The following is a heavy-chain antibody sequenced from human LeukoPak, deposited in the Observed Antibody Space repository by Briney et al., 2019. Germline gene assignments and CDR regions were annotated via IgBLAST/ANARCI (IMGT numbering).Heavy chain of an antibody. J-gene: IGHJ4*02. CDR1: GFTVSSNY. CDR3: ARDDPKPYYYGSGSYYHTPIDY. V-gene: IGHV3-53*01. CDR2: IYSDGST. Sequence: GGSLRLSCAVSGFTVSSNYMTWVRQAPGKGLEWVSVIYSDGSTYYADSVKGRFTISRDNSKNTLYLQMNSLRAEDTAVYYCARDDPKPYYYGSGSYYHTPIDYWGQGTLVTVSS. D-gene: IGHD3-10*01.